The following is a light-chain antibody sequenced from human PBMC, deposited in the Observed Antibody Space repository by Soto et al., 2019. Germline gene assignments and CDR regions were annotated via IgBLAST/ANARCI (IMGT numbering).Light chain of an antibody. CDR1: QNVRKY. Sequence: EVVLTQSPGTLSLSPGERVTVSCRASQNVRKYLAWYQQKPGQAPRLVIYGAGTRGTGVPDRFSGSGSGTDFTLTFNSLESDDSAVYYCHQYGESPPTFGGGTKVEI. CDR3: HQYGESPPT. V-gene: IGKV3-20*01. CDR2: GAG. J-gene: IGKJ4*01.